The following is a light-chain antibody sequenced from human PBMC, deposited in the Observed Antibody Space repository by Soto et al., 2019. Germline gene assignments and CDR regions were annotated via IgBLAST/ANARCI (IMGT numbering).Light chain of an antibody. J-gene: IGKJ1*01. CDR1: QNINRW. CDR3: QQYKSYWT. CDR2: DAS. V-gene: IGKV1-5*01. Sequence: DVPMTQSPSTLSASVGDRLTITCRASQNINRWLAWYQQKPGKAPKLLIYDASSLESGVPSRFSGSGSGTDFILTISSLQPDDFATYYCQQYKSYWTFGQGTKVEIK.